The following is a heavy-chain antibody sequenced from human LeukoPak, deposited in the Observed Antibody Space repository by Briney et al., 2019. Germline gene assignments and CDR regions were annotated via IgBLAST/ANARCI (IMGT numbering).Heavy chain of an antibody. CDR3: ARGFCSGGSCYSYDY. CDR1: GYTLTDYY. Sequence: ASVKVSCKASGYTLTDYYVHWVRLAPGQGLEWMGVIDPSGGSTNYARKFQGRVTMTSDTSTSTVYMELSSLRSEDTAVYYCARGFCSGGSCYSYDYWGQGTLVTVSS. V-gene: IGHV1-46*01. J-gene: IGHJ4*02. D-gene: IGHD2-15*01. CDR2: IDPSGGST.